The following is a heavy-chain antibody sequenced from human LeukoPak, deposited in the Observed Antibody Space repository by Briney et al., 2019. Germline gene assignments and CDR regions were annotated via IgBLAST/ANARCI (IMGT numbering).Heavy chain of an antibody. V-gene: IGHV4-34*01. CDR1: GGSFSGYY. CDR2: INHSGST. D-gene: IGHD6-13*01. J-gene: IGHJ4*02. CDR3: ARSRAAARGGYFDY. Sequence: SETLSLTCAVYGGSFSGYYWSWIRQPPGKGLEWIGEINHSGSTNYNPSLKSRVTILVDTSKNQFSLKLSSVTAADTAVYYCARSRAAARGGYFDYWGQGTLVTVSS.